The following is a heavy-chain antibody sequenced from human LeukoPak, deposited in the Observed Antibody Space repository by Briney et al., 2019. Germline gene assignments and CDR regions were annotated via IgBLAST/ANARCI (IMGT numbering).Heavy chain of an antibody. Sequence: GGSLRLSCAGSGFIFSNYWIHWVRQVPGKGLVWVSRINEHGTITDYADSVRGRFTISRDNAKNTLYLQMNSLRVDDTAVYYCARDLSGGHDYWGQGTLVTVSS. D-gene: IGHD2-15*01. CDR2: INEHGTIT. CDR3: ARDLSGGHDY. V-gene: IGHV3-74*01. CDR1: GFIFSNYW. J-gene: IGHJ4*02.